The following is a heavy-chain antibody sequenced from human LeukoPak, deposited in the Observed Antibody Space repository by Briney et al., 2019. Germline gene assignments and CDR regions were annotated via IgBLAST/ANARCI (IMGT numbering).Heavy chain of an antibody. CDR3: ARLVEMATIYYYYYYMDV. CDR1: GYTFTSYG. V-gene: IGHV1-18*01. CDR2: ISAYNGNT. D-gene: IGHD5-24*01. J-gene: IGHJ6*03. Sequence: ASVKVSCKASGYTFTSYGVSWVRQAPGQGLEWMGWISAYNGNTNYAQKLQGRVTMTTDTSTSTAYMELRSLRSDDTAVYYCARLVEMATIYYYYYYMDVWGKGTTVTVSS.